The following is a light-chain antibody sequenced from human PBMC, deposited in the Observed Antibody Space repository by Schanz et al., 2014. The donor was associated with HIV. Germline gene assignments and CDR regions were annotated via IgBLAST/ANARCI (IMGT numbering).Light chain of an antibody. CDR2: EVS. Sequence: QSALTQPPSASGSPGQSVTISCTGTSSDVGGYNYVSWYQQHPGKAPKLMIYEVSKRPSGVPDRFSGSKSGTSASLAITGLQAEDEADFFCATWDDSLNGWVFGGGTQLTV. J-gene: IGLJ3*02. CDR3: ATWDDSLNGWV. V-gene: IGLV2-8*01. CDR1: SSDVGGYNY.